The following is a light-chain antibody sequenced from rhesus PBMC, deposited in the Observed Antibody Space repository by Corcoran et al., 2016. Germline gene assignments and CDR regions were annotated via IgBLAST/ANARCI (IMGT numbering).Light chain of an antibody. CDR1: QGISTY. V-gene: IGKV1-43*02. CDR2: AAS. CDR3: LQYNSDPYS. J-gene: IGKJ2*01. Sequence: DIQMTQSPSSLSASVGDRVTITCRASQGISTYLNWYQQNPGKAPKRLIYAASSLERGVPSRFSGSGSGTAFTLTISSLQPEDFATYYCLQYNSDPYSFGQGTKVEIK.